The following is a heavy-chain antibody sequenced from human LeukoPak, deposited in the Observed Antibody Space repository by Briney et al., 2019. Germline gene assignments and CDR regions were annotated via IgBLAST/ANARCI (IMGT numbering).Heavy chain of an antibody. J-gene: IGHJ4*02. Sequence: GGSLRLSCAASGFTFSGYAMSWVRQTPGKGLEWVSVIYSGGSTYYADSVKGRFTISRDNSKNTLYLQMNSLRAEDTAVYYCAARPGLYSSGFVDYWGQGTLVTVSS. CDR2: IYSGGST. CDR3: AARPGLYSSGFVDY. D-gene: IGHD6-19*01. V-gene: IGHV3-23*03. CDR1: GFTFSGYA.